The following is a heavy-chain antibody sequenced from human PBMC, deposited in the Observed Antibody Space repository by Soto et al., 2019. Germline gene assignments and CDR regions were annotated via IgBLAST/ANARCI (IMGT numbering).Heavy chain of an antibody. CDR3: ARHVSNSVDY. CDR1: GFTFSSYW. J-gene: IGHJ4*02. Sequence: EVQLVESGGGLVQPGGSLRLSCAASGFTFSSYWMHWVRQVPGKGLVWVSRIGSNGRSTNYADSVKGRFTISRDNAKNTLFLQMNSMRADETAVYYCARHVSNSVDYWGQGTLVTVSS. D-gene: IGHD4-4*01. V-gene: IGHV3-74*01. CDR2: IGSNGRST.